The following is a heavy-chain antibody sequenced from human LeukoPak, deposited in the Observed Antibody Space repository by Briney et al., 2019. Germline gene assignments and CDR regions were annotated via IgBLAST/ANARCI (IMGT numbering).Heavy chain of an antibody. V-gene: IGHV4-59*01. Sequence: SETLSLTCTVSGGSISSYYWSWIRQPPGKGLEWIGYVYYSGSTNYNPSLKSRVTISVDTSKNQFSLKLSSVTAPDTAVYYCARATYYYGSGSYSLYYYYYMDVWGKGTTVTISS. CDR3: ARATYYYGSGSYSLYYYYYMDV. J-gene: IGHJ6*03. CDR2: VYYSGST. D-gene: IGHD3-10*01. CDR1: GGSISSYY.